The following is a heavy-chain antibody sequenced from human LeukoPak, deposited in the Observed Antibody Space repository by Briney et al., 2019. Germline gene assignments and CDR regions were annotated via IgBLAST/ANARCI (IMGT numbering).Heavy chain of an antibody. CDR1: GVSISSHY. CDR2: VYASGSS. CDR3: AREWLWSPRPNNYYYMDV. J-gene: IGHJ6*03. Sequence: SETLSLTCSVSGVSISSHYWSWIRQPAGKGLEWIGRVYASGSSNYNPSLKSRVTISVDKSKNQLSLELNSVTAADAAVYYCAREWLWSPRPNNYYYMDVWGKGTTVTVSS. V-gene: IGHV4-4*07. D-gene: IGHD5-18*01.